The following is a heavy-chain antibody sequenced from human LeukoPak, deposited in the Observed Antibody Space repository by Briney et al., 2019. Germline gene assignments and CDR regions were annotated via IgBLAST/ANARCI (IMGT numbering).Heavy chain of an antibody. J-gene: IGHJ3*02. D-gene: IGHD3-3*01. V-gene: IGHV3-74*01. CDR1: GFTFSRYW. CDR3: ARVFWEKDGFIGAFDI. Sequence: GGSLRLSCAASGFTFSRYWMHWVRQAPGKGLVWVSRINSDGSSTRYADSVKGRFTISRDNSKNTLYLQMNSLRAEDTAVYYCARVFWEKDGFIGAFDIWDQGTMVTVSS. CDR2: INSDGSST.